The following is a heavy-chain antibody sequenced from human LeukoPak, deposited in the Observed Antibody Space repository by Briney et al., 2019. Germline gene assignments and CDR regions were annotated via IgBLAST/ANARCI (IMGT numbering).Heavy chain of an antibody. V-gene: IGHV3-53*01. Sequence: GGSLRLSCAASGFTISNNYMSWVRQARGKGLEWVSVIYSGGSTYNADSVKGRFTISRDNSKNTLYLQMNSLRAEDTAVYYCARSVTTVGLGAFDIWGQGTMVTVSS. CDR2: IYSGGST. CDR3: ARSVTTVGLGAFDI. CDR1: GFTISNNY. D-gene: IGHD4-11*01. J-gene: IGHJ3*02.